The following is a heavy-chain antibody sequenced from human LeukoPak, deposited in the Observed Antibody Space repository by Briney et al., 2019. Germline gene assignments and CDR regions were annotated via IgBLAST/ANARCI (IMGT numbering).Heavy chain of an antibody. CDR3: ARDGRVTAISDFDY. D-gene: IGHD2-21*02. CDR1: GYTFTSYD. J-gene: IGHJ4*02. Sequence: ASVKVSSKASGYTFTSYDINWVRQAPGQGLEWMGRIIPILGIANYAQKFQGRVTITADKSTSTAYMELSSLRSEDTAVYYCARDGRVTAISDFDYWGQGTLVTVSS. CDR2: IIPILGIA. V-gene: IGHV1-69*04.